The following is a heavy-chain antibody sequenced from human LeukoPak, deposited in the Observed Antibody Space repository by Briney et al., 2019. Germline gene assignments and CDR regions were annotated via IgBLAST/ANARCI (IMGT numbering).Heavy chain of an antibody. D-gene: IGHD5-12*01. Sequence: VASVKVSCKASGGTFSSYAISWVRQAPGQGLEWMGGIIPIFGTANYAQKFQGRVTITADKSTSTAYMELSSLRSEDTAVYYCAREGGVATRDAFDIWGQGTMVTVSS. CDR1: GGTFSSYA. J-gene: IGHJ3*02. V-gene: IGHV1-69*06. CDR2: IIPIFGTA. CDR3: AREGGVATRDAFDI.